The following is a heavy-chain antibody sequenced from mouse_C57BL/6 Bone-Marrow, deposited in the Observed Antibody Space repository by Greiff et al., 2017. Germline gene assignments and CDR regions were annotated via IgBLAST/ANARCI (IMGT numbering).Heavy chain of an antibody. J-gene: IGHJ4*01. V-gene: IGHV1-69*01. D-gene: IGHD2-2*01. CDR2: IDPSGSST. CDR3: ARDPRVTGDMDY. Sequence: QVQLQQPGAELVMPGASVKLSCKAFGYTFTSYWMHWVKQRPGQGLEWIGEIDPSGSSTNYNQKFKGKSALTVDKSSSTAYMQLSSLTSEDSAVYYCARDPRVTGDMDYWGQGTSVTVSS. CDR1: GYTFTSYW.